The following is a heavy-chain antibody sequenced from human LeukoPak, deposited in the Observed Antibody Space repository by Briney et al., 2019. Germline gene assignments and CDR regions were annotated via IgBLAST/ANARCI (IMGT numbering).Heavy chain of an antibody. CDR1: GFTFNSYW. Sequence: GGSLRLSCAASGFTFNSYWMNWVRQAPGKELEWVANIKRDGSEKYYVDSVKGRFTISRDNAKNSLDLQMNSLRAEDTAVYYCAKKGATTGDFDYWGQGTLATVSS. V-gene: IGHV3-7*03. J-gene: IGHJ4*02. CDR3: AKKGATTGDFDY. CDR2: IKRDGSEK. D-gene: IGHD1-26*01.